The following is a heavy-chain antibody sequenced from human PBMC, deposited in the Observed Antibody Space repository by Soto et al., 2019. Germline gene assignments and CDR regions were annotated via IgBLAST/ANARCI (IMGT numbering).Heavy chain of an antibody. CDR3: ARDYGALPADRFQF. J-gene: IGHJ1*01. CDR2: ISYDGKNI. V-gene: IGHV3-30*03. D-gene: IGHD3-10*01. CDR1: GFSLDSYA. Sequence: GGSLRLSCAASGFSLDSYAMHWVRQAHGEGREWLAVISYDGKNIYYADSVKGRFTISKDNSKNTLYLRLTSLTVEDTATYSCARDYGALPADRFQFWGQGTLVTVSS.